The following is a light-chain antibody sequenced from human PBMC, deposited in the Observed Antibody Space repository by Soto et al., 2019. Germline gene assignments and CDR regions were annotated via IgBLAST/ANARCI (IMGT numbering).Light chain of an antibody. CDR1: QSVSSSY. J-gene: IGKJ1*01. CDR3: QQYGSSLPWT. V-gene: IGKV3-20*01. Sequence: RERATLSCRASQSVSSSYLAWYQQKPGQAPRLLIYAGSTRATGISDRFSGSGSGTDFTLTISRLEPEDFAMYYCQQYGSSLPWTFGQGTKVDIK. CDR2: AGS.